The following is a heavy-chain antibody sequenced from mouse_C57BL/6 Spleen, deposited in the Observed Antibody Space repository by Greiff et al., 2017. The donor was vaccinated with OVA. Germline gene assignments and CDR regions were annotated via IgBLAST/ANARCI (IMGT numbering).Heavy chain of an antibody. J-gene: IGHJ2*01. CDR2: IDPSDSYT. CDR1: GYTFTSYW. D-gene: IGHD3-1*01. V-gene: IGHV1-50*01. CDR3: AREAARATGYFDY. Sequence: QVQLQQPGAELVKPGASVKLSCKASGYTFTSYWMQWVKQRPGQGLEWIGEIDPSDSYTNYNQKFKGKATLTVDTSSSTAYMQLSSLTSEDSAVYGCAREAARATGYFDYWGKGTTLTVSS.